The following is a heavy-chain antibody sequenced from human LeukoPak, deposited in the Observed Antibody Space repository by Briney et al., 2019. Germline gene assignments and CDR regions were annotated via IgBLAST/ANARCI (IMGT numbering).Heavy chain of an antibody. J-gene: IGHJ5*02. CDR1: GGSISSYY. Sequence: SETLSLTCTVSGGSISSYYWSWIRQPPGKGLEWIGYIYYSGSTNYNPSLKSRVTISVGTSKSQFSLHLHSVTAADTAVYYCARSGPTQGPRRSNWFDHWGQGTLVTVSS. CDR2: IYYSGST. V-gene: IGHV4-59*12. CDR3: ARSGPTQGPRRSNWFDH.